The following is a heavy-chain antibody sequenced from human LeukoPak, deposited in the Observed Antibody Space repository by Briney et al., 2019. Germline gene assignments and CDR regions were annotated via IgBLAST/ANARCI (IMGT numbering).Heavy chain of an antibody. CDR1: GFTFSSYG. J-gene: IGHJ4*02. CDR2: ISGSGGST. V-gene: IGHV3-23*01. CDR3: AKVISSYDSSGYAEFDY. Sequence: GGSLRPSCAASGFTFSSYGMSWVRQAPGKGLEWVSAISGSGGSTYYADSVKGRFTISRDNSKNTLYLQMNSLRAEDTAVYYCAKVISSYDSSGYAEFDYWGQGTLVTVSS. D-gene: IGHD3-22*01.